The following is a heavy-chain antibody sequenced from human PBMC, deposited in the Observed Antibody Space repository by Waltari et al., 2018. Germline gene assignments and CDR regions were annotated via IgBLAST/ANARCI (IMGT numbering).Heavy chain of an antibody. J-gene: IGHJ6*02. CDR1: GFTFSNSG. V-gene: IGHV3-30*02. Sequence: QVQLVASGGGVVHPGGSLRLPCTVSGFTFSNSGMHWVRQAPGKGLEWVAFIRYDGRNTYYVDSVKGRFNISRDSSKNTLYLQMNSLRAEDTAVYYCAKDRAIAIFGVVIGQQGMDVWGQGTTVAVSS. CDR2: IRYDGRNT. CDR3: AKDRAIAIFGVVIGQQGMDV. D-gene: IGHD3-3*01.